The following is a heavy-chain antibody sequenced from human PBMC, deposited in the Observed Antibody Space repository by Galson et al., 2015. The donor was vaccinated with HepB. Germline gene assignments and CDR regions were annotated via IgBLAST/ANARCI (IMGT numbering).Heavy chain of an antibody. D-gene: IGHD3-3*01. V-gene: IGHV1-69*13. J-gene: IGHJ5*02. CDR1: GGTFSSYA. CDR2: IIPIFGIA. CDR3: ARDRTVLRFLEWAPFDP. Sequence: SVKVSCKASGGTFSSYAISWVRQAPGQGLEWMGGIIPIFGIANYAQKFQGRVTITADESTSTAYMELSSLRSEDTAVYYCARDRTVLRFLEWAPFDPWGQGTLVTVSS.